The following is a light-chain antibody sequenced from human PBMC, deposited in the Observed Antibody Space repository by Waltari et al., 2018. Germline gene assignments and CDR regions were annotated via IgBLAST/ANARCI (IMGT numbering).Light chain of an antibody. Sequence: SALTQPASVSGSPGQSITISSTATSSHVGRYNYVPWYQHHPGKAPKLIIYDVSRWPSGVSNRFSGSKSGNTASLTISGLQAEDDADYYCSSYAGYSAVVFGGGTKVTVL. CDR1: SSHVGRYNY. CDR2: DVS. V-gene: IGLV2-14*03. CDR3: SSYAGYSAVV. J-gene: IGLJ2*01.